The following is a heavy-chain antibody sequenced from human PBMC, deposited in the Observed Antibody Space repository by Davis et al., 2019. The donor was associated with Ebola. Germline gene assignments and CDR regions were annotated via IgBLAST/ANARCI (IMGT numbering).Heavy chain of an antibody. CDR2: IYYSGPA. CDR3: ARTGADPKVAWFDP. V-gene: IGHV4-59*01. D-gene: IGHD6-19*01. J-gene: IGHJ5*02. CDR1: GGSITGYY. Sequence: SETLSLTCTVSGGSITGYYWSWIRPSPGKGLEWIGYIYYSGPANYNPSLKSRVTIPVDTSKNQFSLKLTSVTAADTAVYYCARTGADPKVAWFDPWGQGTLVTVSS.